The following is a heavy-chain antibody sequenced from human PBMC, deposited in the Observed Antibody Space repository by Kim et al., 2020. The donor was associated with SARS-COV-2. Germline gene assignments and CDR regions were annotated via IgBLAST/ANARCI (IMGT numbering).Heavy chain of an antibody. Sequence: GESLRLSCAASGFTFRIYDMHWVRQAPGKGLEWLSSISAGSSYIYHADSLKGRFAISRDNAKNSLYLQMDSLRAEDTAVYYCVRLGVATAGNLYYFDYWG. D-gene: IGHD5-12*01. CDR3: VRLGVATAGNLYYFDY. CDR1: GFTFRIYD. J-gene: IGHJ4*01. CDR2: ISAGSSYI. V-gene: IGHV3-21*01.